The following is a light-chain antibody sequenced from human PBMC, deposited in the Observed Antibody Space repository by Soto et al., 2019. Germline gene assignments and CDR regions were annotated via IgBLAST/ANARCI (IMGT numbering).Light chain of an antibody. CDR1: TSDVGGYNY. CDR3: SSYAGSNNFDV. V-gene: IGLV2-8*01. CDR2: EVS. J-gene: IGLJ1*01. Sequence: QSVLTQPASVSGSPGQSITISCTGTTSDVGGYNYVSWYQQHPGKAPKLMIYEVSQRPSGVPDRFSGSKSGNTASLTVSGLQAEDEADYYCSSYAGSNNFDVFGTGTKLTVL.